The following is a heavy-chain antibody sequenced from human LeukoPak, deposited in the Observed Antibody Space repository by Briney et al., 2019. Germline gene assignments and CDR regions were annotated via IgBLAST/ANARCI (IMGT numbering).Heavy chain of an antibody. J-gene: IGHJ4*02. CDR1: GFTFINYG. CDR2: IRYDGSNK. D-gene: IGHD6-13*01. Sequence: GGSLRLSCEAAGFTFINYGMHWVRQAPGKGLEWVAFIRYDGSNKYYADSVKGRFTISRDNSKNTLYLQMNSLRGEDTAVYYCARDLMGIAYRGAFYYWGQGTLVTVSS. CDR3: ARDLMGIAYRGAFYY. V-gene: IGHV3-30*02.